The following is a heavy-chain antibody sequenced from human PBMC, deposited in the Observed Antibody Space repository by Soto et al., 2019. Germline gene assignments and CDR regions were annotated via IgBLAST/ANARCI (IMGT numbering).Heavy chain of an antibody. CDR1: GDSISMSY. J-gene: IGHJ6*02. CDR3: ARGRKDYTTAYYYGMDV. D-gene: IGHD4-4*01. V-gene: IGHV4-59*01. Sequence: TLSRTYTVSGDSISMSYCTWIRQPPCKGLERSGYIYYSGSTNYNPPPKSRVTMSVDTSKNQFSLKLSSVTAADTAVYYCARGRKDYTTAYYYGMDVWGQGTTVTVSS. CDR2: IYYSGST.